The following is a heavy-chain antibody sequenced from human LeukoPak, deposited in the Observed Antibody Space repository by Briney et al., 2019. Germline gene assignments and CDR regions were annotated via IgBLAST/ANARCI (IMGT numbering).Heavy chain of an antibody. D-gene: IGHD5/OR15-5a*01. J-gene: IGHJ5*02. Sequence: GGSLRLSCAASGFTFSSYAMSWVRQAPGKELEWVAFIRYDGTNKYYADSVKGRFTISRDNSKNTLNLQMDSLRADDTAVYYCGKGPGYSVYDNLPHHWGQGTLVTVSS. CDR3: GKGPGYSVYDNLPHH. V-gene: IGHV3-30*02. CDR1: GFTFSSYA. CDR2: IRYDGTNK.